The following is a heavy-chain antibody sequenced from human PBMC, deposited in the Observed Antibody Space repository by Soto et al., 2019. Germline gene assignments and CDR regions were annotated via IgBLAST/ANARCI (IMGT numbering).Heavy chain of an antibody. CDR1: GCATTTCSYY. CDR3: ARHIGDY. CDR2: IYYSGST. D-gene: IGHD3-10*01. V-gene: IGHV4-39*01. J-gene: IGHJ4*02. Sequence: NLSLSWTITGCATTTCSYYWGWIRQPPGKGLEWIGSIYYSGSTYYNPSLKSRVTISVDTSKNQFSLKLSSVTAADTAVYYCARHIGDYWGQGTLVS.